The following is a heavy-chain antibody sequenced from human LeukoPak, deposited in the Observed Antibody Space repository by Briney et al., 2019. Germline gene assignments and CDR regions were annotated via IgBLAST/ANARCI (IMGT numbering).Heavy chain of an antibody. CDR1: GGSISSGDYY. CDR2: IYHSGST. J-gene: IGHJ4*02. D-gene: IGHD2-8*01. Sequence: SETLSLTCTVSGGSISSGDYYWSWIRQPPGKGLEWIGYIYHSGSTYYNPSLKSRVTISVDRSKNQFSLKLSSVTAADTAVYYCARGDCTNGVCPLDYWGQGTLVTVSS. CDR3: ARGDCTNGVCPLDY. V-gene: IGHV4-30-2*01.